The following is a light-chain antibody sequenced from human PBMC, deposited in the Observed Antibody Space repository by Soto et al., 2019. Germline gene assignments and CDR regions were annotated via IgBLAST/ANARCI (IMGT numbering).Light chain of an antibody. CDR3: QHYKNYPWT. CDR1: QGINNW. J-gene: IGKJ1*01. CDR2: GAS. V-gene: IGKV1-8*01. Sequence: AIRMTQSPSSLSASTGDRVTITCRASQGINNWLAWYQQRPGKAPKLLVYGASTLQSGVPSRFSGSGSGTDFTLTISGLQSEDFATYYCQHYKNYPWTFGQGTKVEVK.